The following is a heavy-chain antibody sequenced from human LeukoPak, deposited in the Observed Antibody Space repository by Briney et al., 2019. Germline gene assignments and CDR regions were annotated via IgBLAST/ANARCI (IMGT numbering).Heavy chain of an antibody. D-gene: IGHD3-10*02. CDR1: GGSFSGYY. CDR2: INHSGST. Sequence: SSETLSLTCAVYGGSFSGYYWSWIRQPPGKGLEWIGEINHSGSTNYNPSLKSRVTISVDTSKNQFSLKLSSVTAADTAVYYCARDMLVDIWGQGTMVTVSS. CDR3: ARDMLVDI. J-gene: IGHJ3*02. V-gene: IGHV4-34*01.